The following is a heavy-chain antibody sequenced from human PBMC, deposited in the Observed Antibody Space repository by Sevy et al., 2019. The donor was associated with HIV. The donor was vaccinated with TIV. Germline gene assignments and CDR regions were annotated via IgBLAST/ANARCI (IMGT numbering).Heavy chain of an antibody. Sequence: ASVKVSCKASGYTFTSYGISWVRQAPGQGLEWMGWISAYNGNTNYAQKLQGRVTMTTDTSTSTADMELRSLGSDDTAVYYCARCPPKYCSSTSCYYYYYGMDVWGQGTTVTVSS. CDR1: GYTFTSYG. D-gene: IGHD2-2*01. V-gene: IGHV1-18*01. CDR3: ARCPPKYCSSTSCYYYYYGMDV. CDR2: ISAYNGNT. J-gene: IGHJ6*02.